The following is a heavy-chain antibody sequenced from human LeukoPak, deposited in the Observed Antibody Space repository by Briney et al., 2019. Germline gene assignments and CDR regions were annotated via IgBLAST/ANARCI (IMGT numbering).Heavy chain of an antibody. V-gene: IGHV1-46*01. J-gene: IGHJ5*02. D-gene: IGHD6-6*01. CDR3: ARARRGSSSSPDWFDP. Sequence: ASVKVSCKTSGYTFTNYYMHWVRQAPGQGLEWMGIINPSGGSTSYAQKFQGRVTMARDMSTSTVYMELSSLRSEDTAVYYCARARRGSSSSPDWFDPWGQGTLVTVSS. CDR1: GYTFTNYY. CDR2: INPSGGST.